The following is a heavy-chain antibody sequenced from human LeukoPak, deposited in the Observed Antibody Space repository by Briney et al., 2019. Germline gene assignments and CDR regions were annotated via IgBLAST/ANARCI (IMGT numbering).Heavy chain of an antibody. CDR2: TDDSGDST. Sequence: GGSLRLSCAASGFTFSSHAMNWVRQAPGKGLEWVSATDDSGDSTIYADSVKGRFTISRDNARNILYLQMNSLRAEDTAVYFCARADRNNTHCYVKDYWGQGTLVTVSS. V-gene: IGHV3-23*01. D-gene: IGHD2-21*01. J-gene: IGHJ4*02. CDR1: GFTFSSHA. CDR3: ARADRNNTHCYVKDY.